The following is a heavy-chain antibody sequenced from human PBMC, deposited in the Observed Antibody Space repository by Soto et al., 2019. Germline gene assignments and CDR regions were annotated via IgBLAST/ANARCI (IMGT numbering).Heavy chain of an antibody. D-gene: IGHD6-19*01. J-gene: IGHJ5*02. V-gene: IGHV6-1*01. CDR2: TYYRSKWYN. Sequence: SQTRSLTFAISGDSVSSNSAAWNCISQSPSRGLEWLGRTYYRSKWYNDYAVSVKSRITINPDTSKNQFSLQLNSVTPEDTAVYYCARDGLYSSGWYGWFDPWGQGTLVTVSS. CDR1: GDSVSSNSAA. CDR3: ARDGLYSSGWYGWFDP.